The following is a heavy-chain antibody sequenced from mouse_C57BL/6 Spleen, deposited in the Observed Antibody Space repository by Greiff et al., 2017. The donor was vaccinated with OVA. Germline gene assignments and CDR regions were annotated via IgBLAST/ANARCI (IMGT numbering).Heavy chain of an antibody. CDR3: AKSGYGSSGDAMDH. Sequence: VQLQQPGAELVMPGASVKLSCKASGYTFTSYWMHWVKQRPGQGLEWIGEIDPSDSYTNYNQKFKGKSTLTVDKSSSTAYMQLSSLTSEDAAVYYCAKSGYGSSGDAMDHWGQGTSVTVSS. J-gene: IGHJ4*01. CDR1: GYTFTSYW. D-gene: IGHD1-1*01. CDR2: IDPSDSYT. V-gene: IGHV1-69*01.